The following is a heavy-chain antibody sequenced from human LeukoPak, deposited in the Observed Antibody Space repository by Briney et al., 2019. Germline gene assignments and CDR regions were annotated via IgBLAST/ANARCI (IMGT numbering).Heavy chain of an antibody. CDR2: IKQDGSEK. V-gene: IGHV3-7*01. CDR1: GFTFRNYW. J-gene: IGHJ4*02. CDR3: ARLEQWLTPY. D-gene: IGHD6-19*01. Sequence: GGSLRLSCAVSGFTFRNYWMSWVRQAPGKGLEWVANIKQDGSEKNYVDSVKGRFTISRDNAKNSLYLQMNSLRVEDTAVYYCARLEQWLTPYWGQGTLVTVSS.